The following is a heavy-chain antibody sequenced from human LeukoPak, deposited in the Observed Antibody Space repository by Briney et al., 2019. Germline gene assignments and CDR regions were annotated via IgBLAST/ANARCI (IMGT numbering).Heavy chain of an antibody. CDR3: AKDKVRGSVIAAAKLGWYFDL. CDR2: IRYDGSNK. Sequence: GGSLRLSCAASGFTVSSYGMHWVRQAPGKGLEWVAFIRYDGSNKYYADSVKGRFTISRDNSKNTLYLQMNSLRAEDTAVYYCAKDKVRGSVIAAAKLGWYFDLWGRGTLVTVSS. D-gene: IGHD6-13*01. CDR1: GFTVSSYG. J-gene: IGHJ2*01. V-gene: IGHV3-30*02.